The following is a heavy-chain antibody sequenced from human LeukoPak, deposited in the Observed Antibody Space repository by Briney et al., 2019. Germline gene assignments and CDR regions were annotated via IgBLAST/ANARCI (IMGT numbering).Heavy chain of an antibody. Sequence: PSETLSLTCTVSGGSISSYYWSWIRQPPGKGLEWIGYIYSSGSTNYNPSLKSRVTISVDTSKNQFSLKLSSVTAADTAVYYCARSAYYDFWSGYALRGYYYYMDVWGKGTTVTVSS. J-gene: IGHJ6*03. CDR3: ARSAYYDFWSGYALRGYYYYMDV. CDR2: IYSSGST. V-gene: IGHV4-59*01. CDR1: GGSISSYY. D-gene: IGHD3-3*01.